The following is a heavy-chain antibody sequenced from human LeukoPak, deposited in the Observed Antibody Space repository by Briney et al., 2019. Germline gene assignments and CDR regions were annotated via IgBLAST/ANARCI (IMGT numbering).Heavy chain of an antibody. Sequence: GASVKVSCKASGYTFTSYDFNWVRQATGQGLEWMGLMNPNSGNRGYAQKFQGRVTMTRNTSISTAYMELSSLRSEDTAVYYCARARRGYYDYVWGSYRYNTWFDPWGQGTLVTVSS. D-gene: IGHD3-16*02. J-gene: IGHJ5*02. CDR2: MNPNSGNR. CDR3: ARARRGYYDYVWGSYRYNTWFDP. CDR1: GYTFTSYD. V-gene: IGHV1-8*01.